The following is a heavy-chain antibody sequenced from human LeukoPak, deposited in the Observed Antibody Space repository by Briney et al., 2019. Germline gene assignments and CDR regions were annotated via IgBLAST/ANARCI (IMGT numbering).Heavy chain of an antibody. CDR3: ASHRSSQYFDF. CDR2: IYDRGST. CDR1: GGSISNGGYS. J-gene: IGHJ4*02. D-gene: IGHD6-13*01. V-gene: IGHV4-30-2*01. Sequence: SETLSLTCAVSGGSISNGGYSWSWIRQPPGKGLEWIGYIYDRGSTYHNPSLRSRLTMSVDRSKNQFSLNLSSVTAADTAVYYCASHRSSQYFDFWGQGTLVTVSS.